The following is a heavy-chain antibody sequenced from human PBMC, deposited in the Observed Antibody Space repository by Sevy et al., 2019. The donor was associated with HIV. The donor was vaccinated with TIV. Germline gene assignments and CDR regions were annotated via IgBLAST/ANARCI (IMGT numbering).Heavy chain of an antibody. J-gene: IGHJ4*02. CDR2: ISGSGGSGTKT. V-gene: IGHV3-23*01. D-gene: IGHD3-22*01. Sequence: GSLRLSCAASGFTFSNYAMNWVRQAPGKGLEWVSGISGSGGSGTKTNYADSVKGRFTISRDDSKNSLFLQLNSLRAEETAIYYCARKYDSSGYFDYWGQGTLVTVSS. CDR1: GFTFSNYA. CDR3: ARKYDSSGYFDY.